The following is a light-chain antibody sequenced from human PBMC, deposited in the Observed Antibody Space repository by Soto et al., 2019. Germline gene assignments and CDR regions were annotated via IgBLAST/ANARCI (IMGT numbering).Light chain of an antibody. V-gene: IGKV1-39*01. CDR1: PSISSY. CDR3: QQYDVDSGT. CDR2: AAS. Sequence: DIQMTQSPSTLSASVGDRVTITCRASPSISSYLNWYQKKPGKAPKLLIYAASSLQSGVPSRFSGSGSGTDFTLTISRLQTDDFATYECQQYDVDSGTFGQGTKLDIK. J-gene: IGKJ1*01.